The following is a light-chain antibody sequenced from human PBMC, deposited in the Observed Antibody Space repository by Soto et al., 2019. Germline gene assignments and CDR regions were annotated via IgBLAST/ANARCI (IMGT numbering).Light chain of an antibody. CDR3: QQYYNAPQN. Sequence: IVMTKSPDSLAVSLGERATINCKSSQSILYSPNNKNYLAWYQQKPGQPPKLLIYWASTRESGVPDRFSGSGSGTDFTLTISSLQAEDVAVYYCQQYYNAPQNFGQGTKVEIK. CDR1: QSILYSPNNKNY. CDR2: WAS. V-gene: IGKV4-1*01. J-gene: IGKJ1*01.